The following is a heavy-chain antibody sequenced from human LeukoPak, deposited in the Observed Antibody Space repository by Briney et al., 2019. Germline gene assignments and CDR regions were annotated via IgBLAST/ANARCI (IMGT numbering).Heavy chain of an antibody. D-gene: IGHD3-10*01. CDR2: ISSSSSTI. Sequence: GGSLRLSCAASGFTFSSYSMNWVRQAPGKGLEWVSYISSSSSTIYYADSVKGRFTISRDNAKNSLYLQMNSLRAEDTAVYYCAREGGSYGSGSYYPRYYYYYYMDVWGKGTTVTISS. CDR3: AREGGSYGSGSYYPRYYYYYYMDV. CDR1: GFTFSSYS. J-gene: IGHJ6*03. V-gene: IGHV3-48*01.